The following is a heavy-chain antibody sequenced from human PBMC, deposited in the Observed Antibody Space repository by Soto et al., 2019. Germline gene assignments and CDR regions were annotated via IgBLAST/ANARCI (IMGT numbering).Heavy chain of an antibody. CDR1: GFSLTTSGVG. CDR3: AHRGYMYGNWDHGYFDY. D-gene: IGHD5-18*01. V-gene: IGHV2-5*02. CDR2: IYWDDDK. J-gene: IGHJ4*02. Sequence: QITLKESGPTRVKPTQTLALTCTFSGFSLTTSGVGVAWIRKTPGKALEWLAVIYWDDDKRYSPSLMSRLTITKDTSKNQVVLTMDNMDPVDTGTYFCAHRGYMYGNWDHGYFDYWGQGTLVTVSS.